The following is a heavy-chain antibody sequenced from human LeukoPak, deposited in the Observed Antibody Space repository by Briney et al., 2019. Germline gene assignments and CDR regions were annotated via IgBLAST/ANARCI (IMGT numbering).Heavy chain of an antibody. CDR3: AKGLVGSSIADFFDY. CDR1: GFTFTNYA. CDR2: ISGRGRST. Sequence: PGGSLRLSCAASGFTFTNYAMSWVRQAPGKGLEWVSAISGRGRSTYYADSVKGRFTISRDNAKNSLYLQMNSLRGEDMALYYCAKGLVGSSIADFFDYWGQGTLVTVSS. D-gene: IGHD6-6*01. J-gene: IGHJ4*02. V-gene: IGHV3-23*01.